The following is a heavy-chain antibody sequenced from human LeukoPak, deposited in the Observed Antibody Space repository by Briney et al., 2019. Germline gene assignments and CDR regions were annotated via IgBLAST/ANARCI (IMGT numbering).Heavy chain of an antibody. J-gene: IGHJ4*02. CDR1: GYTFTSYA. V-gene: IGHV1-3*01. Sequence: ASVKVSCKASGYTFTSYAMHWVRQAPGQRPEWMGWINAGNGNTKYSQKFQGRVTITRDTSASTAYMELSSLRSEDTAVYYCARKHYDSSGYLYGYWGQGTLVTVSS. CDR3: ARKHYDSSGYLYGY. CDR2: INAGNGNT. D-gene: IGHD3-22*01.